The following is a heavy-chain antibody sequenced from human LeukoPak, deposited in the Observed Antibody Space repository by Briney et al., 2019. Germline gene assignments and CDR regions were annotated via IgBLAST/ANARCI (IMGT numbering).Heavy chain of an antibody. V-gene: IGHV4-59*01. D-gene: IGHD3-10*01. CDR1: GGSISSYY. CDR2: IYYSGST. J-gene: IGHJ3*02. Sequence: SETLSLTCTVSGGSISSYYWGWIRQPAGKGLEWIGYIYYSGSTDYNPSLKSRVTISVDTSKNQFSLKLSSVTAADTAVYYCARAHRSGSYAFDIWGPGTKVIVSS. CDR3: ARAHRSGSYAFDI.